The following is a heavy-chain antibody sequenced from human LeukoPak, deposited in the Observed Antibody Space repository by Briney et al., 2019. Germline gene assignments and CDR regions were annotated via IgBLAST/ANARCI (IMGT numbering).Heavy chain of an antibody. CDR3: ARDLSPLQGGMDV. CDR1: GGSISSSSYY. V-gene: IGHV4-39*07. CDR2: IYYSGST. J-gene: IGHJ6*02. Sequence: PSETLSLTCTVSGGSISSSSYYWGWIRQPPGKGLEWIGSIYYSGSTYYNPSLKSRVTISVDTSKNQFSLKLSSVTAADTAVYYCARDLSPLQGGMDVWGQGTTVTVSS.